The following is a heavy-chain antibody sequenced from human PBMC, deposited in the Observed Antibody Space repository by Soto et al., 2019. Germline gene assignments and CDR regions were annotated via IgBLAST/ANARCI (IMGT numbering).Heavy chain of an antibody. Sequence: QVTLKESGPVLVKPTETLTLTCTVSGFSFNDARMGVSWIRQPPGKALEWLAHIFSNDEISYNSLLKSRISVSKDTSKSQVVLTLPNVDPVDTGTYFCARIRRHYDTSVLYFFDSWGQGMLVSVSS. V-gene: IGHV2-26*01. CDR1: GFSFNDARMG. D-gene: IGHD3-22*01. J-gene: IGHJ4*02. CDR3: ARIRRHYDTSVLYFFDS. CDR2: IFSNDEI.